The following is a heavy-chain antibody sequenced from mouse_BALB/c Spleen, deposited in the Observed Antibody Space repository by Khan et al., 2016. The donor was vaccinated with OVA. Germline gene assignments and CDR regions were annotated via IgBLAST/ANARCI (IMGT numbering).Heavy chain of an antibody. CDR3: ATAAGISHWYIDV. CDR2: IWTGGST. J-gene: IGHJ1*01. Sequence: QVQLKESGPGLVAPSQSLSITCTVSGFSLTSSGVHWVRQPPGKDLEWLGVIWTGGSTNYNSALRSRLTINKDNSKSQVFLKMNNLQTDDTAMYCCATAAGISHWYIDVWGAGTSVTVSS. V-gene: IGHV2-9*02. D-gene: IGHD1-1*01. CDR1: GFSLTSSG.